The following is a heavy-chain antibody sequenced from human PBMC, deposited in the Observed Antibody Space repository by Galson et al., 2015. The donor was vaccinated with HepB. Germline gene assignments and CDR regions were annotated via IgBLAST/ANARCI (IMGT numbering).Heavy chain of an antibody. CDR1: GFTFSDYH. V-gene: IGHV3-11*01. Sequence: SLRLSCVASGFTFSDYHMSWIRQAPGKGLEWVSYISSSGSTIYYADSVKGRFTISRDNAKNSLYLQMNSLRAEDTAVYYCASSITVARHYFDYWGQGTLVTVSS. J-gene: IGHJ4*02. D-gene: IGHD3-10*01. CDR2: ISSSGSTI. CDR3: ASSITVARHYFDY.